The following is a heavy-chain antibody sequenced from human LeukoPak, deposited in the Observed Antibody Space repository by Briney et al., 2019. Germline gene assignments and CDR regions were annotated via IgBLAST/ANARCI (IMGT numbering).Heavy chain of an antibody. CDR2: IYYSGST. Sequence: SETLSLTCTVSGGSISYYYWSWIRQPPGKGLEWIGYIYYSGSTNYNPSLKSRVTISVDTSKNQFSLKLSSVTAADTAVYYCARGPSLGGKYCSGGSCYRNPRYYYYYGMDVWGQGTTVTVSS. CDR3: ARGPSLGGKYCSGGSCYRNPRYYYYYGMDV. V-gene: IGHV4-59*12. CDR1: GGSISYYY. J-gene: IGHJ6*02. D-gene: IGHD2-15*01.